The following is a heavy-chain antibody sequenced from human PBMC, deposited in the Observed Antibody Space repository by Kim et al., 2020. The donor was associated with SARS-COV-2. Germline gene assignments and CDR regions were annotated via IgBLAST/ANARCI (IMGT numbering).Heavy chain of an antibody. D-gene: IGHD3-22*01. Sequence: KGRVTISRDNSKNTLYLQMSSLRAEDTAVYYCVKDDDSGDSRGKHHGGAYWGQGTLVTVSS. J-gene: IGHJ4*02. CDR3: VKDDDSGDSRGKHHGGAY. V-gene: IGHV3-64D*06.